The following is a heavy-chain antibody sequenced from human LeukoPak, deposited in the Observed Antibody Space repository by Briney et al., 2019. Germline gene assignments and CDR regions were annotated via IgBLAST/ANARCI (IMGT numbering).Heavy chain of an antibody. V-gene: IGHV3-23*01. CDR1: GFTFSGYA. CDR3: AKGLEGWNYYHHAFDI. J-gene: IGHJ3*02. Sequence: PGGSLRLSCAASGFTFSGYAMSWVRQAPGKGLEWVSAISGSGGSTYYADSVKGRFTISRDNSKNTLYRQMNSLRAEDTAVYYCAKGLEGWNYYHHAFDIWGQGTMVTVSS. CDR2: ISGSGGST. D-gene: IGHD1-7*01.